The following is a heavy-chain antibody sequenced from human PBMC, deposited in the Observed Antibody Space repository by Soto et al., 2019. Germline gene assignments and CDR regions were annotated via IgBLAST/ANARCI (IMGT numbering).Heavy chain of an antibody. D-gene: IGHD1-26*01. V-gene: IGHV3-21*01. CDR2: ISSSSSYI. J-gene: IGHJ6*02. CDR3: ARARVRELLRSSYYGMDV. Sequence: GESLKISCAASGFTFSSYSMNWVRQAPGKGLEWVSSISSSSSYIYYADSVKGRFTISRDNAKNSLYLQMNSLRAEDTAVYYCARARVRELLRSSYYGMDVWGQGTTVTVSS. CDR1: GFTFSSYS.